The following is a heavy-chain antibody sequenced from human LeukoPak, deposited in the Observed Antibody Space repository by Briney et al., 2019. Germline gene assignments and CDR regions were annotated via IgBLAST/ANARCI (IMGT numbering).Heavy chain of an antibody. Sequence: GGSLRLSCAASGFIFSDYGMHWVRQAPGKGLEGVAFIRYDGSDKYYADSVKGRFTNSRDDSKNTLYLQMNSLRPEDTAVYYCAKLYGSGTSYHPLDYWGQGTLVTVSS. CDR2: IRYDGSDK. CDR1: GFIFSDYG. V-gene: IGHV3-30*02. D-gene: IGHD3-10*01. J-gene: IGHJ4*02. CDR3: AKLYGSGTSYHPLDY.